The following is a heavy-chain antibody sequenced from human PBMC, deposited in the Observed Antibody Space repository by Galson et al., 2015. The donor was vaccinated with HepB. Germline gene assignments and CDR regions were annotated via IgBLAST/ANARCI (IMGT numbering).Heavy chain of an antibody. CDR2: INAGNGNT. D-gene: IGHD2-21*02. V-gene: IGHV1-3*01. Sequence: SVKVSCKASGYTFTSYAMHWVRQAPGQRLEWMGWINAGNGNTKYSQKFQGRVTITRDTSASTAYMELSSLRSEDTAVYYCARVLGDARVFVSNTWFDPWGQRSLVTVSP. J-gene: IGHJ5*02. CDR1: GYTFTSYA. CDR3: ARVLGDARVFVSNTWFDP.